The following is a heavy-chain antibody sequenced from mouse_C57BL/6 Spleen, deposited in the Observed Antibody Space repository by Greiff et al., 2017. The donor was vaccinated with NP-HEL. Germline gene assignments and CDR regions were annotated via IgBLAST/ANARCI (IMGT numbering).Heavy chain of an antibody. J-gene: IGHJ3*01. Sequence: QVHVKQSGAELVRPGTSVKVSCKASGYAFTNYLIEWVKQRPGQGLEWIGVINPGSGGTNYNEKFKGKATLTADKSSSTAYMQLSSLTSEDSAVYFCARDGYYGSSSFAYWGQGTLVTVSA. CDR2: INPGSGGT. CDR3: ARDGYYGSSSFAY. D-gene: IGHD1-1*01. CDR1: GYAFTNYL. V-gene: IGHV1-54*01.